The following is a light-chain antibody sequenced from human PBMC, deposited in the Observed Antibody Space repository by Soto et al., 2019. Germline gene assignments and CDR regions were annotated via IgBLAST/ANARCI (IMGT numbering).Light chain of an antibody. Sequence: EIVLTQSPATLSLSPGERATLSCRASQSVSSYLAWYQQKPGQAPRLLIYDASNRATGIPARFSGSGSGTDVTLTISSLEPEDFAVYSCQQRSHWPPTFGPGTKVDIK. J-gene: IGKJ3*01. CDR2: DAS. V-gene: IGKV3-11*01. CDR1: QSVSSY. CDR3: QQRSHWPPT.